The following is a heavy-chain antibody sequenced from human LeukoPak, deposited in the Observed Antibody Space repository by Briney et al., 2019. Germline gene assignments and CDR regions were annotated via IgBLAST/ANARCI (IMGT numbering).Heavy chain of an antibody. CDR2: INPSGGST. J-gene: IGHJ4*02. V-gene: IGHV1-46*01. D-gene: IGHD5-18*01. Sequence: ASVKVSCKASGYTFTSYYMHWVRQAPGQGLEWMGIINPSGGSTSYAQKFQGRVTMTRDTSTSTVYMELSSLRSEDTAVHYCAREFGYSYGSLTKGDYWGQGTLVTVSS. CDR1: GYTFTSYY. CDR3: AREFGYSYGSLTKGDY.